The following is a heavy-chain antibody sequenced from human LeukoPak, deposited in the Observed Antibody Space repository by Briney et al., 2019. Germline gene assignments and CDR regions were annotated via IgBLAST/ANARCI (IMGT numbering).Heavy chain of an antibody. J-gene: IGHJ4*02. V-gene: IGHV1-69*05. D-gene: IGHD3-22*01. CDR2: IIPIFGTA. Sequence: SVKVSCKASGGTFSSYAISWVRQAPGQGLEWMGGIIPIFGTANYAQKSQGRVTITTDESTSTAYMELSSLRSEDTAVYYCAREKYDSSGYYSLCFDYWGQGTLVTVSS. CDR3: AREKYDSSGYYSLCFDY. CDR1: GGTFSSYA.